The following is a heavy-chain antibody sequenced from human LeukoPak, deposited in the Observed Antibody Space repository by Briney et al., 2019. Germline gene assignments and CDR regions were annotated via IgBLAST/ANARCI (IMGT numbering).Heavy chain of an antibody. V-gene: IGHV3-21*01. CDR2: ISSSSYI. CDR1: GFTFSSYS. Sequence: GGSLRLSCAASGFTFSSYSMNWVRQAPGKGLEWVSSISSSSYIYYADSVRGRFTISRDNAKNSLYLQMNSLRAEDTAVYYCARDRITMVRRFDYWGQGTLVTVSS. D-gene: IGHD3-10*01. J-gene: IGHJ4*02. CDR3: ARDRITMVRRFDY.